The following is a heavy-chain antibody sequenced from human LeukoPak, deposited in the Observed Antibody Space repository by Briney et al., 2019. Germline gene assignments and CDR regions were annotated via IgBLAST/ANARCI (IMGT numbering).Heavy chain of an antibody. V-gene: IGHV1-2*02. D-gene: IGHD3-3*01. CDR1: GYTFTGYY. J-gene: IGHJ4*02. Sequence: ASVKVSCKASGYTFTGYYMHWVRQAPGQGLEWMGWINPNSGGTNYAQKFQGRVTMTRDTSISTAYMELSRLRSDDTAVYYCARARPYYDFWSGYDYWGQGTLVTVSS. CDR2: INPNSGGT. CDR3: ARARPYYDFWSGYDY.